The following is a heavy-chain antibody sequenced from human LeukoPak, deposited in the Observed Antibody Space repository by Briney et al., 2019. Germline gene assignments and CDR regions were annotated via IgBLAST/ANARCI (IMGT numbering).Heavy chain of an antibody. Sequence: ASVKVSCKASGYTFTGYYMHWVRQAPGQGLEWMGWINPNSGGTNYAQKFQGRVTMTRDTSISTAYMELSRLRSDGTAVYYCARGAAAAGAGFDYWGQGTLVTVSS. CDR3: ARGAAAAGAGFDY. J-gene: IGHJ4*02. CDR2: INPNSGGT. CDR1: GYTFTGYY. D-gene: IGHD6-13*01. V-gene: IGHV1-2*02.